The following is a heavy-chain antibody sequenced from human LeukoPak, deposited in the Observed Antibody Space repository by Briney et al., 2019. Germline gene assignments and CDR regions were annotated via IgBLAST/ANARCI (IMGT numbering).Heavy chain of an antibody. CDR2: ISAYNGNT. CDR1: GYTFTSYG. J-gene: IGHJ5*02. V-gene: IGHV1-18*01. CDR3: ARGGAVVADSNWFDP. Sequence: ASVKVSCKASGYTFTSYGISWVRQAPGQGLEWVGWISAYNGNTNYAQKLQGRVTMTTDTSTSTAYMELRSLRSDDTAVYYCARGGAVVADSNWFDPWGQGTLVTVSS. D-gene: IGHD2-15*01.